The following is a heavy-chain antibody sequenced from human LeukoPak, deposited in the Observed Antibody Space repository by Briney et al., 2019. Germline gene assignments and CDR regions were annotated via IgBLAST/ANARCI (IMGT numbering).Heavy chain of an antibody. CDR1: GFTFSSYA. CDR2: ISGSGGST. Sequence: GSLRLSCAASGFTFSSYAMSWVRQAPGKGLEWVSAISGSGGSTYYADSVKGRFTISRDNSKNTLYLQMNSLRAEDTAVYYCAKDLVVITTSFELVFDYWGQGTLVTVSS. CDR3: AKDLVVITTSFELVFDY. V-gene: IGHV3-23*01. J-gene: IGHJ4*02. D-gene: IGHD3-22*01.